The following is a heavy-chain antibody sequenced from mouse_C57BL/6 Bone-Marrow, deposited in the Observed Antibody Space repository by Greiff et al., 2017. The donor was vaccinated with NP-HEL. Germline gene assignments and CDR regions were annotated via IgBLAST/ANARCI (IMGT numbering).Heavy chain of an antibody. CDR3: ARDYYDGSFHWYFEV. CDR2: IYPRSGNT. J-gene: IGHJ1*03. Sequence: VQLQQSGAELARPGASVKLSCKASGYTFTSYGISWVKQRTGQGLEWIGEIYPRSGNTYYNEQFKGKATLTADKSSSTAYMELRSLTSEDSAVYFCARDYYDGSFHWYFEVWGTGTTVTGSS. CDR1: GYTFTSYG. V-gene: IGHV1-81*01. D-gene: IGHD1-1*01.